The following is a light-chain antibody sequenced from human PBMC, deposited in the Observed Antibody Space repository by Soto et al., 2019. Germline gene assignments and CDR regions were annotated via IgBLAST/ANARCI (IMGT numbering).Light chain of an antibody. CDR2: STS. V-gene: IGKV3-20*01. CDR3: QQYGSSQT. CDR1: QSVSSSY. J-gene: IGKJ1*01. Sequence: VLTQSPCTLPLSPGERATLSCRASQSVSSSYLAWYQQKPGQAPRLLIYSTSNRATGIPDRFSGSGSGTDFTLTISGLEPEDFAVYYCQQYGSSQTFGQGTKVDI.